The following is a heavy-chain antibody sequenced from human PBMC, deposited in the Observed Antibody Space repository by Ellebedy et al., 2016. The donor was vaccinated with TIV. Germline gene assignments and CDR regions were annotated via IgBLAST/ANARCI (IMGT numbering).Heavy chain of an antibody. Sequence: AASVKVSCKPSGYTFNTYALTWIRQAPGQGLEWMGRNSPYNGDTDYAQKFQVRVTMTTDTSTSTAYMELRSLRSDDTALYYCARDHCAGDCYPPDYWGQGSLVTVSS. V-gene: IGHV1-18*01. J-gene: IGHJ4*02. CDR3: ARDHCAGDCYPPDY. CDR2: NSPYNGDT. CDR1: GYTFNTYA. D-gene: IGHD2-21*02.